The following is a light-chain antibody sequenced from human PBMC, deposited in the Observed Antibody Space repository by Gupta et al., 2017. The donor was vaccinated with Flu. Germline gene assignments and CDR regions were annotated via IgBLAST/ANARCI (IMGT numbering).Light chain of an antibody. J-gene: IGLJ1*01. CDR3: QSYDSSLSGSEV. V-gene: IGLV1-40*01. Sequence: QSVLTQPPSVSGAPGQRVTISCTGSSSNIGAGYDVQWYQQLPGTAPKLLIYGNSNRPSGVPDRFSGSKSGTSASLAITGLQAEDEADYYCQSYDSSLSGSEVFGTGTKVTVL. CDR1: SSNIGAGYD. CDR2: GNS.